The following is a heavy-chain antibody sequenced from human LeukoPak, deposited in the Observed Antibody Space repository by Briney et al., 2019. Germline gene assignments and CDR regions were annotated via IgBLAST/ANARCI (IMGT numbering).Heavy chain of an antibody. CDR3: AGGSTEYNYAYGY. CDR1: GFTFSSYA. CDR2: ITGSGGST. J-gene: IGHJ4*02. D-gene: IGHD5-18*01. Sequence: PGGSLGLSCAASGFTFSSYAMSWVRQAPGKGLEWVSAITGSGGSTYYADSVQGRFSISRDNSKNTLFLQMNGLRAGDTAVYYCAGGSTEYNYAYGYWGQGTLVTVSS. V-gene: IGHV3-23*01.